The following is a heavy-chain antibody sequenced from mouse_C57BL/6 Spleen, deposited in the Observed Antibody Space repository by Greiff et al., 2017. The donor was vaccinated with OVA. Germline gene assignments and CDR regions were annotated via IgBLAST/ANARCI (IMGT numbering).Heavy chain of an antibody. V-gene: IGHV1-82*01. D-gene: IGHD2-1*01. CDR1: GYAFSSSW. J-gene: IGHJ4*01. CDR3: ARWGGNDAMDY. Sequence: QVQLKQSGPELVKPGASVKISCKASGYAFSSSWMNWVKQRPGKGLEWIGRIYPGDGDTNYNGKFKGKATLTADKSSSTAYMQLSSLTSEDSAVYFCARWGGNDAMDYWGQGTSVTVSS. CDR2: IYPGDGDT.